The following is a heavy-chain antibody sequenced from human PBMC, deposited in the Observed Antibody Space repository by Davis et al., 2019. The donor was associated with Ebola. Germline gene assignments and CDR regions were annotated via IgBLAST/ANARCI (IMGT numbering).Heavy chain of an antibody. CDR3: ARESPPYYYDRGASLDY. CDR1: GYTFNLYA. D-gene: IGHD3-22*01. V-gene: IGHV1-69*04. Sequence: AASVKVSCKASGYTFNLYAISWVRQAPGQGLEWMGRIIPILGIANYAQKFQGRVTITADKSTSTAYMELSSLRSEDTAVYYCARESPPYYYDRGASLDYWGQGTLVTVSS. CDR2: IIPILGIA. J-gene: IGHJ4*02.